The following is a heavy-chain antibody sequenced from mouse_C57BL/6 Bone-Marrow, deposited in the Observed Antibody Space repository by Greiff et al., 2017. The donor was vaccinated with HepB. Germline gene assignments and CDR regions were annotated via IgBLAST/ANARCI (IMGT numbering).Heavy chain of an antibody. CDR2: IDPSDSYT. V-gene: IGHV1-69*01. Sequence: QVQLQQPGAELVMPGASVKLSCKASGYTFTSYWMHWVKQRPGQGLEWIGEIDPSDSYTNYNQKFKGKSTLTVDKSSSTAYMQLSSLTSEDSAVYYCAREVDGDDLAWFAYWGQGTLVTVSA. CDR3: AREVDGDDLAWFAY. J-gene: IGHJ3*01. CDR1: GYTFTSYW. D-gene: IGHD2-2*01.